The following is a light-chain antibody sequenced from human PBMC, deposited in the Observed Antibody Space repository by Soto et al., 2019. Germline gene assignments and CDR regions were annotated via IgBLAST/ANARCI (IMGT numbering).Light chain of an antibody. Sequence: QSVLAQPASVSGSPGQSITISCTGTSSDVGGYNYVSWYQQHPGKAPKLIIYEVSNRPSGISNRFSGSKSGNTASLTISGLQAEDEAYYYCSSYAPPDTRGLFAAGTKSTVL. CDR1: SSDVGGYNY. J-gene: IGLJ1*01. CDR2: EVS. V-gene: IGLV2-14*01. CDR3: SSYAPPDTRGL.